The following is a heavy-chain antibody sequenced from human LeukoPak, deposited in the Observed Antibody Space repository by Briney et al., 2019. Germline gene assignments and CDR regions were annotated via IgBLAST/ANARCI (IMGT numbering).Heavy chain of an antibody. V-gene: IGHV1-18*04. Sequence: ASVKVSCKASGHTFTGYYMHWVRQAPGQGLEWMGWISAYNGDTHYAQKFQGRVTMTTDTSTSTVYMELRSLRSDDTAMYYCARRGGKNYGDYLLYYYYMDVWGKGTTVTVSS. J-gene: IGHJ6*03. D-gene: IGHD4-17*01. CDR3: ARRGGKNYGDYLLYYYYMDV. CDR2: ISAYNGDT. CDR1: GHTFTGYY.